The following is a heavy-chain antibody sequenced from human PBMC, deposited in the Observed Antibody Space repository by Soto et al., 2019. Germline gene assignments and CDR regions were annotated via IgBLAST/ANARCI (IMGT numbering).Heavy chain of an antibody. CDR1: GYSFDTFG. J-gene: IGHJ2*01. Sequence: QVQVVQSGAEVKKPGASVKVACKASGYSFDTFGMSWVRQAPGQGLEWMGWISIEKGDTNSAQKVHDRVTMTTDTSTSTAYMELRSLTSDDTAVYYCARCYCSVGSCFTCWHFDLWGRGTLVTVSS. V-gene: IGHV1-18*01. D-gene: IGHD2-15*01. CDR2: ISIEKGDT. CDR3: ARCYCSVGSCFTCWHFDL.